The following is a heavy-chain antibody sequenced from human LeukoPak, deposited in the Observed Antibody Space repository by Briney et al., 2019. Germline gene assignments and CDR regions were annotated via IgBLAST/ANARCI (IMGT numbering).Heavy chain of an antibody. CDR1: GGSIRSSYYS. J-gene: IGHJ6*02. CDR2: IYHSGST. Sequence: PSETLSLTCTVSGGSIRSSYYSWSWIRQPPGKGLEWIGYIYHSGSTYYSPSLKSRVTISVDRSKNQFSLKLSSVTAADTAVYYCARADSSGYYYGMDVWGQGTTVTVSS. CDR3: ARADSSGYYYGMDV. V-gene: IGHV4-30-2*01. D-gene: IGHD3-22*01.